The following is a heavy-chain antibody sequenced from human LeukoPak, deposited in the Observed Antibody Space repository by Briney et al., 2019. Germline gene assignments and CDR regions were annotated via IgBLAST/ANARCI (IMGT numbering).Heavy chain of an antibody. CDR2: ISGSGGST. V-gene: IGHV3-23*01. J-gene: IGHJ4*02. CDR3: AKDRAPYCSGGSCYDLVY. D-gene: IGHD2-15*01. CDR1: GFTFSSYA. Sequence: QSGGSLRLSCAASGFTFSSYAMSWVRQAPGKGLEWCSVISGSGGSTYYADSVKGRFTISRDNSKNTLYLQMNSLRAEDTAVYYCAKDRAPYCSGGSCYDLVYWGQGTLVTVSS.